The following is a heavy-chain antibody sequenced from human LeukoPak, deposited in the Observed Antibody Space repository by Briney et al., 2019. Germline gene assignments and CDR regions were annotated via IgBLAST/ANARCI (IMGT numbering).Heavy chain of an antibody. D-gene: IGHD3-9*01. CDR1: GFTVSNNY. J-gene: IGHJ3*02. CDR3: AKVGRYFDWFDAFDI. V-gene: IGHV3-53*05. Sequence: LSGGSLRLSCAASGFTVSNNYMSWVRQAPGKGLEWVSLSYSDGSTRYTDSVKGRFTISRDNSKNTLYLQMNSLRAEDTAVYYCAKVGRYFDWFDAFDIWGQGTMVTVSS. CDR2: SYSDGST.